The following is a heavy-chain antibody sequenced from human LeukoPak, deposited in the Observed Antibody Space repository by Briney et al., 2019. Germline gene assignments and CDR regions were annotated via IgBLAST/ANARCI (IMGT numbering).Heavy chain of an antibody. V-gene: IGHV4-59*01. CDR3: ARDYYYDSSGYYYEDSNAFDI. D-gene: IGHD3-22*01. Sequence: PSETLSLTCTVSGGSISSYYWSWIRQPPGKGLEWIGYIYYSGSTNYNPSLKSRVTISVDTSKNQFSLKLSSVTAADTDVYYCARDYYYDSSGYYYEDSNAFDIWGQGTMVTVSS. CDR1: GGSISSYY. J-gene: IGHJ3*02. CDR2: IYYSGST.